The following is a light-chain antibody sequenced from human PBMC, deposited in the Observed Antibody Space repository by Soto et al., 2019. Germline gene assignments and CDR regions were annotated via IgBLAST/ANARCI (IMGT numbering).Light chain of an antibody. CDR2: DAS. V-gene: IGKV3-11*01. Sequence: EIVLTQSPATLSLSPGERATLSCRASQSVSSYLGWYQQKPGQAPRLLIYDASNTATGISARFSGSGSATVFPLTISSLEPEDFAVYYCQQRYNWPLTFGPGTKVDIK. CDR1: QSVSSY. CDR3: QQRYNWPLT. J-gene: IGKJ3*01.